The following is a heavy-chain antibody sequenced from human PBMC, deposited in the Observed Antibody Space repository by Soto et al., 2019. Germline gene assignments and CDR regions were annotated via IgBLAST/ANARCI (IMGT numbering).Heavy chain of an antibody. Sequence: ETLSLTCAVYGGSFSGYYWSWIRQPPGKGLEWIGEINHSGSTNYNPSLKSRVTISVDTSKNQLSLKLSSVTAADTAVYYCARKRYYYGSGRAGYYYYYGMDVWGQGTTVTVSS. CDR3: ARKRYYYGSGRAGYYYYYGMDV. V-gene: IGHV4-34*01. CDR1: GGSFSGYY. J-gene: IGHJ6*02. CDR2: INHSGST. D-gene: IGHD3-10*01.